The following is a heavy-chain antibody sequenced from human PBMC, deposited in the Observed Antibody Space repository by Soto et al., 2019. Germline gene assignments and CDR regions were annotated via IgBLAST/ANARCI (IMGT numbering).Heavy chain of an antibody. J-gene: IGHJ4*02. CDR2: IYYSGST. CDR3: ARASLATVTTFDY. V-gene: IGHV4-31*03. Sequence: TVSGGSISSGGYYWSWIRQHPGKGLEWIGYIYYSGSTYYNPSLKSRVTISVDTSKNQFSLKLSSVTAADTAVYYCARASLATVTTFDYWGQGTLVTVSS. CDR1: GGSISSGGYY. D-gene: IGHD4-17*01.